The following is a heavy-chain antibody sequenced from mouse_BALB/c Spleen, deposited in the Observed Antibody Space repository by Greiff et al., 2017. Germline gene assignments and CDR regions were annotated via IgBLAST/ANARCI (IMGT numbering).Heavy chain of an antibody. J-gene: IGHJ4*01. CDR1: GYTFTSYW. CDR2: INPSTGYT. V-gene: IGHV1-7*01. CDR3: ARRGNYDAMDY. D-gene: IGHD2-1*01. Sequence: VQLQQSGAELAKPGASVKMSCKASGYTFTSYWMHWVKQRPGQGLEWIGYINPSTGYTEYNQKFKDKATLTADKSSSTAYMQLSSLTSEDSAVYYCARRGNYDAMDYWGQGTSVTVSS.